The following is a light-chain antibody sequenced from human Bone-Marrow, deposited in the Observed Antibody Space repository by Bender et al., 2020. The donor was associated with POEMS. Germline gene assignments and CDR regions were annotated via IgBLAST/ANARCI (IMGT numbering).Light chain of an antibody. V-gene: IGLV2-23*02. CDR2: DVS. CDR1: SSDVGTYNY. CDR3: CSYAGSSTTV. Sequence: QSALTQPASVSGSPGQSITISCTGTSSDVGTYNYVSWYQLHPGEAPKLLIYDVSKRPSGVSNRFSGSKSGNTASLTISGLQAEDEANYYCCSYAGSSTTVFGGGTKLTVL. J-gene: IGLJ3*02.